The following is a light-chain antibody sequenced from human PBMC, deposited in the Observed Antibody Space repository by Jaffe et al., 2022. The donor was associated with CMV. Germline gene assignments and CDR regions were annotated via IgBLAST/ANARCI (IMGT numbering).Light chain of an antibody. CDR3: LQCGSSPWT. CDR1: QGISSRN. CDR2: GAS. Sequence: ENVLTQSPGTLSVSPGERVTLSCRASQGISSRNLAWYQQRPGQAPSLLIYGASIRATGTPDRFSGSGSGTDFTLTISRLEPEDFAVYYCLQCGSSPWTFGQGTKVEI. V-gene: IGKV3-20*01. J-gene: IGKJ1*01.